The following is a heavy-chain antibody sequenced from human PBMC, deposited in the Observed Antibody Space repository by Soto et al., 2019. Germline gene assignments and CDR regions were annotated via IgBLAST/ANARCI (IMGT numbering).Heavy chain of an antibody. CDR3: ARGYVGTRPRGDMDI. D-gene: IGHD1-1*01. Sequence: PGGSLRLSCEASGFTFSSYEMHWVRQAPGKGPEWISYISASGDTIFYTDSVQGRFASSRDNAKNSLFLQMNSLRAEDTAVYHCARGYVGTRPRGDMDIWGQGTSVTVS. CDR1: GFTFSSYE. V-gene: IGHV3-48*03. CDR2: ISASGDTI. J-gene: IGHJ6*02.